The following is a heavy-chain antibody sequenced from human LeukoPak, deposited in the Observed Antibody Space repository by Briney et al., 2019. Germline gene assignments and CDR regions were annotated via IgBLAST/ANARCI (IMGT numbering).Heavy chain of an antibody. D-gene: IGHD1-1*01. J-gene: IGHJ4*02. CDR2: ISWNSGSI. Sequence: PGGSLRLSCAASGFTFSSYAMSWVRQAPGKGLEWVSGISWNSGSIGYADSVKGRFTISRDNAKNSLYLQMNSLRAEDTALYYCAREVLEYWGQGTLVTVSS. CDR1: GFTFSSYA. CDR3: AREVLEY. V-gene: IGHV3-20*04.